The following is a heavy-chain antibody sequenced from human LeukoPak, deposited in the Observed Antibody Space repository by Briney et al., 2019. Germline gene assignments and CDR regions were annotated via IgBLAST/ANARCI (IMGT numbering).Heavy chain of an antibody. CDR1: GFTVSSNY. J-gene: IGHJ4*02. CDR2: IYSGGST. D-gene: IGHD3-10*01. Sequence: GGSLRLSCAASGFTVSSNYMSWGRQSPGKGLEWLSVIYSGGSTYYADSVKGRFNIYRDHSKNTLYLQLNSLRAEDTAVYYCARNRNYGQTGYFDYWGQGTLVTVSS. V-gene: IGHV3-66*01. CDR3: ARNRNYGQTGYFDY.